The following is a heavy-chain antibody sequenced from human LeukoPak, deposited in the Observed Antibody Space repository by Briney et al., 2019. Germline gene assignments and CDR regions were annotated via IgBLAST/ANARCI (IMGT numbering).Heavy chain of an antibody. J-gene: IGHJ5*02. V-gene: IGHV4-4*07. CDR3: ARGHDFWSGYWFDP. Sequence: SETLSLTCTVSGGSISSYYWSWIRQPAGKGLEWIGRIYTSGSTNYNPSLKSRVTMSVDTSKNQFSLKLSSVTAADTAVYYCARGHDFWSGYWFDPWGQGTLVTVSS. CDR1: GGSISSYY. CDR2: IYTSGST. D-gene: IGHD3-3*01.